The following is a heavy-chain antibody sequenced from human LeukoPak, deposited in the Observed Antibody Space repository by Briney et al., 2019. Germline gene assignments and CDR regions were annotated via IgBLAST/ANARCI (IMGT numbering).Heavy chain of an antibody. CDR2: INPSGDFR. J-gene: IGHJ5*02. CDR1: GYTFGTHW. D-gene: IGHD1-26*01. Sequence: ASVKISCKPSGYTFGTHWMHWVRQAPGQGLEWMAIINPSGDFRSYAQKFQGRVTVTRDMSTRTVYMELSDLRPEDTALYYCARDYSGQWEQLTGWWIDPWGQGTLVIVSS. V-gene: IGHV1-46*01. CDR3: ARDYSGQWEQLTGWWIDP.